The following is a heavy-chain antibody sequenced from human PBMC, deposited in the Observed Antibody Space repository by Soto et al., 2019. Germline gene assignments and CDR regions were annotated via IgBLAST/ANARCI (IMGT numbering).Heavy chain of an antibody. V-gene: IGHV1-46*01. CDR3: ARDRERWPFDY. J-gene: IGHJ4*02. CDR1: GYTFTSYY. Sequence: QVQLVQSGAEVKKPGASVKVSCKASGYTFTSYYMHWVRQAPGQGLEWMGIINPSGGSTSYAQKFQGRVTLTRDTATSTVYMELSSLRSEDTAVYYCARDRERWPFDYWGQGTLVTVSS. CDR2: INPSGGST.